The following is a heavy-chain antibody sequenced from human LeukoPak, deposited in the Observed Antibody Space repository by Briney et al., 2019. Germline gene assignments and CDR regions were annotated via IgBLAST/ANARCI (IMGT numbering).Heavy chain of an antibody. D-gene: IGHD1-26*01. CDR2: IYYSGST. Sequence: SETLSLTCTVSGDSLSSGGYYWSWIRQPPGKGLEWIGYIYYSGSTNYNPSLKSRVTISVDTSKNQFSLKLSSVTAADTAVYYCARGPGLLSSDYYYYGMDVWGQGTTVTVSS. CDR3: ARGPGLLSSDYYYYGMDV. J-gene: IGHJ6*02. V-gene: IGHV4-61*08. CDR1: GDSLSSGGYY.